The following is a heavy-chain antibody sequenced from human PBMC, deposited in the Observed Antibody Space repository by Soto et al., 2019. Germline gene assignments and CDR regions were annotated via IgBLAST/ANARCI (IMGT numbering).Heavy chain of an antibody. D-gene: IGHD2-2*02. CDR1: GFTFSGSA. Sequence: GGSLRLSCAASGFTFSGSAMHWVRQASGKGLEWVGRIRSKANSYATAYAASVKGRFTISRDDSKNTAYLQMNSLKTEDTVVYYCTFCSSTSCYRDYYYYYMDVWGKGTTVTVSS. CDR3: TFCSSTSCYRDYYYYYMDV. CDR2: IRSKANSYAT. J-gene: IGHJ6*03. V-gene: IGHV3-73*01.